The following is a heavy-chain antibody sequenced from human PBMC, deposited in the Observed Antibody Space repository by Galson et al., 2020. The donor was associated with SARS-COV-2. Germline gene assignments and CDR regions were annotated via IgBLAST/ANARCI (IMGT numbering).Heavy chain of an antibody. J-gene: IGHJ6*03. D-gene: IGHD2-2*01. Sequence: SGPTLVQPTQTLTLTCTFSGFSLSTSGMCVSWLRQPPVKALEWLALIDWDDDKYYSTSLKTRLTISKDTSKNQVVLTMTNMDPVDTATYYCARSAVVVPAALTGYYYYMDVWGKGTTVTVSS. CDR3: ARSAVVVPAALTGYYYYMDV. V-gene: IGHV2-70*01. CDR1: GFSLSTSGMC. CDR2: IDWDDDK.